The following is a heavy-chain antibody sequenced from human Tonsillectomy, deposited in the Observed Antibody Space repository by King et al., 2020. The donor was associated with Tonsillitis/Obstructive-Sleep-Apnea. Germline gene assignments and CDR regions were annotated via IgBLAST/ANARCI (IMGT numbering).Heavy chain of an antibody. Sequence: VQLVESGGGLIQPGGSLRLSCAASGFTVSSNYMSWVRQAPGKGLEWVSVIHNGGNTFYADSVKGRYTIPRANSKNTVYLQINSLSADDTAIYYCERGGYASGWFRSWGQGTLVTVSS. CDR3: ERGGYASGWFRS. J-gene: IGHJ4*02. D-gene: IGHD6-19*01. V-gene: IGHV3-53*01. CDR1: GFTVSSNY. CDR2: IHNGGNT.